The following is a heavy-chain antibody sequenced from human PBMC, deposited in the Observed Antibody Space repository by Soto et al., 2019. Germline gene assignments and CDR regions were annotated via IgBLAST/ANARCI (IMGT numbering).Heavy chain of an antibody. V-gene: IGHV5-10-1*01. CDR1: GYSFTSYW. J-gene: IGHJ6*02. Sequence: PGESLKISCKGSGYSFTSYWISWVRQMPGKGLEWMGRIDPSDSYTNYSPSFQGHVTISADKSISTAYLQWSSLKASDTAMYYCASTTVVTYYYYYGMDVWGQGTTVTVSS. D-gene: IGHD4-17*01. CDR2: IDPSDSYT. CDR3: ASTTVVTYYYYYGMDV.